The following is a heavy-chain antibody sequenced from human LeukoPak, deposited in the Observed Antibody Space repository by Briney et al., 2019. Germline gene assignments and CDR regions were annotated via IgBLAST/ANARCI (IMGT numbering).Heavy chain of an antibody. V-gene: IGHV4-39*07. CDR2: IYYSGST. J-gene: IGHJ3*02. CDR3: ASTSSGYYLDAFDI. D-gene: IGHD3-22*01. Sequence: SETLSLTCTVSVGSISTRSYYWGWIRQPPGKGLEWIGSIYYSGSTYYNPSLKSRVTISLDTSKNQFSLKLSSVTAADTAVYYCASTSSGYYLDAFDIWGQGTMVTVSS. CDR1: VGSISTRSYY.